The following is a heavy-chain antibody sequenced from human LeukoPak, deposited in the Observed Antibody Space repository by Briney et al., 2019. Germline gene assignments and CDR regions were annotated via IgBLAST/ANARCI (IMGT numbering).Heavy chain of an antibody. D-gene: IGHD2-2*03. Sequence: GGSLRLSCAASGFTFDDYTMHWVRQAPGKGLEWASVISWDAGSTVYADSVKGRFTISRDNSKNSLYLQMNSLRTDDTALYYCAKDLSTSGWILEYWGQGTLVTVSS. CDR2: ISWDAGST. V-gene: IGHV3-43*01. CDR1: GFTFDDYT. J-gene: IGHJ4*02. CDR3: AKDLSTSGWILEY.